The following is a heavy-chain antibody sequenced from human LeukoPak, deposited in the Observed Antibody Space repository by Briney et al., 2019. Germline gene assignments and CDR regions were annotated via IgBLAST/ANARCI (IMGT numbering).Heavy chain of an antibody. CDR2: INHSGST. D-gene: IGHD2-15*01. J-gene: IGHJ3*02. Sequence: SETLSLTCAVYGWSFSGYYWSWIRQPPGKGLEWIGEINHSGSTNYNPSLKSRVTISVDTSKNQFSLKLSSVTAADTAVYYCARGGNCSGGSCYLKDDAFDIWGQGTMVTVSS. CDR1: GWSFSGYY. V-gene: IGHV4-34*01. CDR3: ARGGNCSGGSCYLKDDAFDI.